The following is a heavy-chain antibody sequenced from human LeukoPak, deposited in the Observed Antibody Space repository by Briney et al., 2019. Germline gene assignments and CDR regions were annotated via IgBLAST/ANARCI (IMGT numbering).Heavy chain of an antibody. CDR3: ARNKLSSGLDY. V-gene: IGHV3-74*01. D-gene: IGHD6-19*01. J-gene: IGHJ4*02. CDR1: GFTVSSRW. CDR2: INTAETIT. Sequence: GGSLRLSCAASGFTVSSRWMHWVRQAPGKGLVWVSHINTAETITNYVDSVRGRFTISRDDAKNTLYLQMNNLRAEDTAVYYCARNKLSSGLDYWGQGTLVTVSS.